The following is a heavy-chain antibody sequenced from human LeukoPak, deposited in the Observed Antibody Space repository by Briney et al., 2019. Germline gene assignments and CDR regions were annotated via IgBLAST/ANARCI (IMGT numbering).Heavy chain of an antibody. Sequence: PGGSLRLSCAASGFTFSGSAMHWVRQASGKGLEWVGRIRSKANSYATAYAASVKGRFTISRDDSKNTAYLQMNSLKTEDTAVYYCTRMVGAHSLDYWGQGTLVTVSS. CDR2: IRSKANSYAT. CDR3: TRMVGAHSLDY. V-gene: IGHV3-73*01. J-gene: IGHJ4*02. D-gene: IGHD1-26*01. CDR1: GFTFSGSA.